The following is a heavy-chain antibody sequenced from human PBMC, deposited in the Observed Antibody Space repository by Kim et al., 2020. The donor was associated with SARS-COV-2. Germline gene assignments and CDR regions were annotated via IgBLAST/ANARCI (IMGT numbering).Heavy chain of an antibody. J-gene: IGHJ5*02. CDR3: ARREGYSSGWQDWFDP. Sequence: SETLSLTCTVSGGSVTSDTYYWGGIRQPPGKGLEWIGTIYYTGSTYYSPSLKSRVTISVDTSKNQFSLKLSSVTAADTAVYYCARREGYSSGWQDWFDPWGQGMLVTVSS. CDR2: IYYTGST. D-gene: IGHD6-19*01. CDR1: GGSVTSDTYY. V-gene: IGHV4-39*01.